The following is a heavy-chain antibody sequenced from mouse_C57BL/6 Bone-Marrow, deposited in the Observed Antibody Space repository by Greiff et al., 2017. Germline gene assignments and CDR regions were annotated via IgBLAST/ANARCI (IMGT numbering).Heavy chain of an antibody. D-gene: IGHD2-2*01. V-gene: IGHV14-3*01. J-gene: IGHJ1*03. CDR1: GFNIKNTY. Sequence: EVQRVESVAELVRPGASVKLSCTASGFNIKNTYMHWVKQRPEQGLEWIGRIDPANGNTKYAPKFQGKATITADTSSNTAYLQLSSLTSEDTAIYYCAIGWLRRDWYFDVWGTGTTVTVSS. CDR2: IDPANGNT. CDR3: AIGWLRRDWYFDV.